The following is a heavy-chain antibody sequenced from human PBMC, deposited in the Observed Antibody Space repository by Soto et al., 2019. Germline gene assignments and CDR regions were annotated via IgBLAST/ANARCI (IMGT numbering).Heavy chain of an antibody. D-gene: IGHD7-27*01. CDR3: ACNWGNSLRNWLAP. V-gene: IGHV1-69*01. Sequence: QVQLVQSGPEVRKPGSSVKVSCKASAGTFPHYGLSWVRQAPGQGLEWMGGIIPVLATTTYAQKFQGRVSISADESTNTAYIELSSLNSEDTAVYYCACNWGNSLRNWLAPWGQGTLVTVS. CDR2: IIPVLATT. J-gene: IGHJ5*02. CDR1: AGTFPHYG.